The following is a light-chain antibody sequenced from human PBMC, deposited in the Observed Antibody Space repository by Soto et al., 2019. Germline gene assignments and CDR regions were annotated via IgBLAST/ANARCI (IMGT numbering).Light chain of an antibody. CDR3: QQYNNWS. V-gene: IGKV3-15*01. CDR2: AAS. CDR1: QSVSSSY. Sequence: EIVLTQSPATLSLSPGERVTLSCRASQSVSSSYLVWYQQKPGQAPRPLIYAASTRATGISGRFSGSGSGTEFTLTISSLQSEDFAVYYCQQYNNWSFGQGTRLEIK. J-gene: IGKJ5*01.